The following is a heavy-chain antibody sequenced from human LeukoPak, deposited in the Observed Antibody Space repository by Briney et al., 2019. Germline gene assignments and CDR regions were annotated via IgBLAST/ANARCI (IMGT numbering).Heavy chain of an antibody. CDR2: ISSSSSYI. CDR3: TRVGYCSGGSCYGYYYYMDV. D-gene: IGHD2-15*01. CDR1: GFTLSSCT. Sequence: GGSLRLSCAASGFTLSSCTMNWVRQAPGKGLEWVSSISSSSSYIYYADSVKGRFTISRDNAKNSLYLQMNSLRAEDTAVYYCTRVGYCSGGSCYGYYYYMDVWGKGTTVTVSS. V-gene: IGHV3-21*03. J-gene: IGHJ6*03.